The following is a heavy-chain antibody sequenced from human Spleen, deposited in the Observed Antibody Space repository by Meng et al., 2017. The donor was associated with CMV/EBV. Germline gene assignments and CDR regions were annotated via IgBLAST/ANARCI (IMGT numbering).Heavy chain of an antibody. CDR1: GFAFSIYG. V-gene: IGHV3-30*02. Sequence: GESLKISCAASGFAFSIYGMHWVRQAPGKGLDWVAFIRNDGSVIYYADSVKGRFTISRDNSKNTLYLQMKNLRAADTAVYYCAKAVVGATGYWGQGTLVPVSS. J-gene: IGHJ4*02. D-gene: IGHD1-26*01. CDR3: AKAVVGATGY. CDR2: IRNDGSVI.